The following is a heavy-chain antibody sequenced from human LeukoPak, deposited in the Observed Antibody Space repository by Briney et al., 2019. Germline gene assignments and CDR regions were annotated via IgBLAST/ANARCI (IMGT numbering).Heavy chain of an antibody. CDR2: INPDGSAK. CDR1: GLTFSTSW. V-gene: IGHV3-7*03. D-gene: IGHD1-26*01. J-gene: IGHJ4*02. CDR3: ARDFAYRRLDY. Sequence: GGSLRLSCAASGLTFSTSWMNWVRQAPGKGLEWVASINPDGSAKYYVDSVKGRFTISGDNTKNSLYLQMNSLRAEDTAVYYCARDFAYRRLDYWGQGTLVTVSS.